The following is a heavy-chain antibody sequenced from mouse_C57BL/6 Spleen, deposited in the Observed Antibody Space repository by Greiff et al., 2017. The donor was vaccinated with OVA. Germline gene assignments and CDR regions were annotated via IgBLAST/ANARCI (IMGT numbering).Heavy chain of an antibody. D-gene: IGHD1-1*01. J-gene: IGHJ4*01. CDR1: GYAFSSYW. V-gene: IGHV1-80*01. Sequence: VKLQESGAELVKPGASVKISCKASGYAFSSYWMNWVKQRPGKGLEWIGQIYPGDGDTNYNGKFKGKATLTADKSSSTAYMQLSSLTSEDSAVYFCASFITTVVAGYYAMDYWGQGTSVTVSS. CDR3: ASFITTVVAGYYAMDY. CDR2: IYPGDGDT.